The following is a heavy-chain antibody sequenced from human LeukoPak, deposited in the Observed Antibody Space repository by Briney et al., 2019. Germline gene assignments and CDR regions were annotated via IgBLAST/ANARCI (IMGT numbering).Heavy chain of an antibody. CDR2: IYYGGNT. V-gene: IGHV4-39*01. CDR1: GGTISSSSYY. Sequence: SETLSLTCSVSGGTISSSSYYWGLIRQPPGMGLEWIGSIYYGGNTHYNPSLKSRVTISVDTSKNQFSLRLSSVTAADTAVYYCARHPRTQSWFRETLHYYYYMDVWGRGTTVTVSS. J-gene: IGHJ6*03. D-gene: IGHD3-10*01. CDR3: ARHPRTQSWFRETLHYYYYMDV.